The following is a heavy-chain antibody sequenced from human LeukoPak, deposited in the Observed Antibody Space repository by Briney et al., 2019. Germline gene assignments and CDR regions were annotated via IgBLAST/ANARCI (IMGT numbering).Heavy chain of an antibody. V-gene: IGHV5-51*01. Sequence: GESLKISCKGSGYSFTSYWIGWVRQMPGKGLEWMGIIYPGDSDTRYSPSFQGQVTISADKSISTAYLQWSSLKASDTAMCYCASFPYYDSSGYYFPFDYWGQGTLVTVSS. CDR1: GYSFTSYW. CDR3: ASFPYYDSSGYYFPFDY. D-gene: IGHD3-22*01. CDR2: IYPGDSDT. J-gene: IGHJ4*02.